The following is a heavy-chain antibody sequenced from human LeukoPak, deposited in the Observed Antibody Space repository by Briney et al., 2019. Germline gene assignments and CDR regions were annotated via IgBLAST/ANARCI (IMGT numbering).Heavy chain of an antibody. CDR2: ISSSSSYI. D-gene: IGHD4-23*01. CDR3: ARYGGNRRSSAFDI. V-gene: IGHV3-21*01. J-gene: IGHJ3*02. Sequence: GGSLRLSCAASGFTFSSYSMNWVRQAPGKGLEGVSSISSSSSYIYYGDSVKGRFTISIANAKNSLYLQMNSLRAEDTAVYYCARYGGNRRSSAFDIWGQGTMVTVSS. CDR1: GFTFSSYS.